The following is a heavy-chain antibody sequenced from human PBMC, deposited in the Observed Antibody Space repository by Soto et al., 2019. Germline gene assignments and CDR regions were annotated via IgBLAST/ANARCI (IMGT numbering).Heavy chain of an antibody. CDR2: IYYSGST. Sequence: QVQLQESGPGLVKPSQTLSLTCTVSGGSISSGGYYWSWIRQHPGKGLEWIGYIYYSGSTYYSPSLKRRVTISVDTSKNQFSLKLSSVTAADTAVYYCARVREVVIDMYYFDYWGQGTLVTVSS. J-gene: IGHJ4*02. V-gene: IGHV4-31*03. CDR3: ARVREVVIDMYYFDY. D-gene: IGHD2-15*01. CDR1: GGSISSGGYY.